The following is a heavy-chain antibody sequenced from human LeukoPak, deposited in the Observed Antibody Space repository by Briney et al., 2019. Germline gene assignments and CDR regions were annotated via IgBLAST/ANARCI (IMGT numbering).Heavy chain of an antibody. D-gene: IGHD2-21*02. V-gene: IGHV3-33*01. CDR3: ARDFCGGDCNVGDY. Sequence: GGSLRLSCAASGFTFSSYGMHWVRQAPGKGLEWVAVIWYDGSNKYYADSVKGRFTISRDNSKNTLYLQMNSLRAEDTAVYYCARDFCGGDCNVGDYWGQGTLVTVSS. CDR1: GFTFSSYG. J-gene: IGHJ4*02. CDR2: IWYDGSNK.